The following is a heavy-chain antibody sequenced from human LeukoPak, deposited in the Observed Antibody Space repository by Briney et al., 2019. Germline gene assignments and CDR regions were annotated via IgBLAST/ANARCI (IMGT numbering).Heavy chain of an antibody. CDR2: IYTSGST. CDR3: ARELERRLEYYFDY. CDR1: GGSISSYY. Sequence: PSETLSLTCTVSGGSISSYYRSWIRQPAGKGLEWIGRIYTSGSTNYNPSLKSRVTMSVDTSKNQFSLKLSSVTAADTAVYYCARELERRLEYYFDYWGQGTLVTVSS. D-gene: IGHD1-1*01. V-gene: IGHV4-4*07. J-gene: IGHJ4*02.